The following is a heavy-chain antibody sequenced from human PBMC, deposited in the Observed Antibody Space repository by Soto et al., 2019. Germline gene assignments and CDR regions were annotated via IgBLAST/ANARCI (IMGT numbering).Heavy chain of an antibody. CDR1: GLTFCSYG. V-gene: IGHV3-30*18. Sequence: PGGSLRLSCAASGLTFCSYGMDWVRQAQGKGLEWVAVISYDGSNKYYADSVKGRFTISRDNSKNTLYLQMNSLRAEDTAVYYCAKDLRSIAVLCMDVWGQGTTVTVSS. CDR2: ISYDGSNK. CDR3: AKDLRSIAVLCMDV. D-gene: IGHD6-19*01. J-gene: IGHJ6*02.